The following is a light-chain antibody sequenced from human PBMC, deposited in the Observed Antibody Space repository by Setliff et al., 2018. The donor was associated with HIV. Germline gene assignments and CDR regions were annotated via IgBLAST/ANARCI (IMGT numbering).Light chain of an antibody. CDR1: STDVGGYNY. J-gene: IGLJ1*01. CDR2: EVS. Sequence: QSALTQPASVSGSPGQSITISCTGTSTDVGGYNYVSWYQQHPGKAPKLMIYEVSHRPSGVSYRFSGSKSDNAASLTISGLQADDEADYYCCSYAGSTSFDVFGTGTKV. V-gene: IGLV2-23*02. CDR3: CSYAGSTSFDV.